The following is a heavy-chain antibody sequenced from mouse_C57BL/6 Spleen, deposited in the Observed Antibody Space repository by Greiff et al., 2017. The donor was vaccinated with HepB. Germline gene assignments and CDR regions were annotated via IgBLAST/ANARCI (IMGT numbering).Heavy chain of an antibody. V-gene: IGHV1-76*01. Sequence: VQLVESGAELVRPGASVKLSCKASGYTFTDYYINWVKQRPGQGLEWIARIYPGSGNTYYNEKFKGKDTLTAEKSSSTVYMQLSSLTSEDSAVYFGARWVANFYAMDYWGQGTSVTVSS. CDR1: GYTFTDYY. J-gene: IGHJ4*01. CDR3: ARWVANFYAMDY. D-gene: IGHD4-1*01. CDR2: IYPGSGNT.